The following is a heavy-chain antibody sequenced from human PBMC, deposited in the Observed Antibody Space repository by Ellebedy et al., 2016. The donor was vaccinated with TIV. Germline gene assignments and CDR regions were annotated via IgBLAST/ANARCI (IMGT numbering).Heavy chain of an antibody. CDR1: GFSFRSYW. CDR2: INQDGSDK. V-gene: IGHV3-7*03. J-gene: IGHJ3*01. CDR3: ASDGSYGDYRSPAHALTF. Sequence: GGSLRLSCAAYGFSFRSYWMSWVRQAPGKGLEWVANINQDGSDKYYVDFVKGRFTISRDNAKNSLYLQMNSVRVDDTAVYYCASDGSYGDYRSPAHALTFWGQGTLVTVSS. D-gene: IGHD4-17*01.